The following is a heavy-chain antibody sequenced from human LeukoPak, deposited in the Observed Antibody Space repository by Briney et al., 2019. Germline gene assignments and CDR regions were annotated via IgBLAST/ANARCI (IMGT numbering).Heavy chain of an antibody. Sequence: CGPPQVNPTQTLTLTCTFSGFSLSTSGVGVGWIRQPQEKALEWLALIYWDDDKRYSPSLKSRLTITKDTCKNQAVITMNNIDPVDKARYYVAHYASGSYDNVPPLSSYYFDCWGQGTLVTVPS. CDR2: IYWDDDK. V-gene: IGHV2-5*02. CDR3: AHYASGSYDNVPPLSSYYFDC. D-gene: IGHD3-10*01. J-gene: IGHJ4*02. CDR1: GFSLSTSGVG.